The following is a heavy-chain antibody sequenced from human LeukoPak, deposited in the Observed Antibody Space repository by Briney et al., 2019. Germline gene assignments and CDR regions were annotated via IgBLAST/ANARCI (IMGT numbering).Heavy chain of an antibody. V-gene: IGHV1-2*02. Sequence: RASVKVSCKASGYTFTGYYMHWVRQAPGQGLEWMGWINPNSGGTNYAQKFQGRVTMTRDMSTSTVYMELSSLRSEDTAVYYCARPPYYDFDDYWGQGTLVTVSS. J-gene: IGHJ4*02. D-gene: IGHD3-3*01. CDR1: GYTFTGYY. CDR3: ARPPYYDFDDY. CDR2: INPNSGGT.